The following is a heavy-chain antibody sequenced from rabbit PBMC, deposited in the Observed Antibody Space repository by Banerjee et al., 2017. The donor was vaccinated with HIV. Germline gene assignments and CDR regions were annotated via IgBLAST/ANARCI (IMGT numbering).Heavy chain of an antibody. J-gene: IGHJ3*01. CDR2: IYAGSSGST. Sequence: QEQLVESGGGLVQPEGSLTLTCTASGLDFSSGYDMCWVRQAPGKGREWIASIYAGSSGSTYYASWAKGRFPISKTSSTTVTLQMTSLTAADTAPYFCARDFDYIYNYGVDGIGVRLDLWGPGTLVTVS. CDR3: ARDFDYIYNYGVDGIGVRLDL. V-gene: IGHV1S45*01. CDR1: GLDFSSGYD. D-gene: IGHD6-1*01.